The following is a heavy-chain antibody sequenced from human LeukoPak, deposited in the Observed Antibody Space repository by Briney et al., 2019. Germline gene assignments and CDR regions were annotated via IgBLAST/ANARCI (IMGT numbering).Heavy chain of an antibody. CDR1: GFTFSSYA. Sequence: QPGGSLRLSCAASGFTFSSYAMSWVRQAPGKGLEWVSAISGSGGSTYYADSVKGRFTISRDNSKNTLYLQMNSLRAEDTAVYYCAKDLESSGYHGPSYYYYGMDVWGQGTTVTVSS. J-gene: IGHJ6*02. V-gene: IGHV3-23*01. CDR2: ISGSGGST. D-gene: IGHD3-22*01. CDR3: AKDLESSGYHGPSYYYYGMDV.